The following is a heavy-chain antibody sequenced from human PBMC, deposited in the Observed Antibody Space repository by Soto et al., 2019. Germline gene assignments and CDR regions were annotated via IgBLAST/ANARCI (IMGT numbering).Heavy chain of an antibody. Sequence: ASVKVSCKASGGTFSSYAISWVRQAPGQGLEWMGGIIPIFGTANYAQKLQGRVTRTTDTSTSTAYMELRSLRSDRTAVYYCARDPREYSGYADPWGQGTLVTVS. CDR3: ARDPREYSGYADP. CDR2: IIPIFGTA. D-gene: IGHD5-12*01. V-gene: IGHV1-69*05. J-gene: IGHJ5*02. CDR1: GGTFSSYA.